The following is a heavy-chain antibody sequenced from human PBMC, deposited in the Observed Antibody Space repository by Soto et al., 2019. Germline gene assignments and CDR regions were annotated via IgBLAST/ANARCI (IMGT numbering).Heavy chain of an antibody. Sequence: ASVKVSCKASGYTFTGYYMHWARQAPGQGLEWMGWINPNSGGTNYAQKFQGWVTMTRDTSISTAYMELSRLRSDDTAVYYCARVVLTAKTANDAFDIWGQGSMVTVSS. D-gene: IGHD2-21*02. CDR2: INPNSGGT. CDR1: GYTFTGYY. V-gene: IGHV1-2*04. J-gene: IGHJ3*02. CDR3: ARVVLTAKTANDAFDI.